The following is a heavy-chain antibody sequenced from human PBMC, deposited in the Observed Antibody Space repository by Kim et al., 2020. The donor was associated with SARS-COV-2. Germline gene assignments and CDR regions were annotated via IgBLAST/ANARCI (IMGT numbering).Heavy chain of an antibody. D-gene: IGHD2-2*01. CDR3: ARSKGVQLQSF. CDR2: INHSGST. J-gene: IGHJ4*02. Sequence: SETLSLTCAVYGGSFSGYYWSWIRQPPGKGLEWIGEINHSGSTNYNPSLKSRVTISVDTSKNQFSLKLSSVTAADTAVYYCARSKGVQLQSFWGQGTLVT. CDR1: GGSFSGYY. V-gene: IGHV4-34*01.